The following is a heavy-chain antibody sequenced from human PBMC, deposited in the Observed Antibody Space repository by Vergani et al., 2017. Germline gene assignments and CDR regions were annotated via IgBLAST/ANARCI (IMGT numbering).Heavy chain of an antibody. Sequence: QVQLQQWGAGLLKPSETLSLTCAVHGGSFSGYYWSWIRQPPGKGLEWIGEINHSGSTNYNPSLKSRVTISVDTSKNQFSLKLSSVTAADTAVYYCARVQELYDFWSGYRVRYYYYMDVWGKGTTVTVSS. D-gene: IGHD3-3*01. CDR2: INHSGST. CDR3: ARVQELYDFWSGYRVRYYYYMDV. V-gene: IGHV4-34*01. J-gene: IGHJ6*03. CDR1: GGSFSGYY.